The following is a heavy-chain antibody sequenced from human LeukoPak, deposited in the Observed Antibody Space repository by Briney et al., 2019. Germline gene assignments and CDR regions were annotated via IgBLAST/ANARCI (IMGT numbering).Heavy chain of an antibody. D-gene: IGHD3-3*01. CDR1: HYSINSGYY. Sequence: SETLSLTCTVSHYSINSGYYWGWIRQPPGKRLEWIASIHSSGTTYYNPTLKSRLTISVDTSKNQFSLKLSSVTAADTAVYYCARHYGRRYDFWSDWGQGTLVTVSS. V-gene: IGHV4-38-2*02. CDR2: IHSSGTT. J-gene: IGHJ4*02. CDR3: ARHYGRRYDFWSD.